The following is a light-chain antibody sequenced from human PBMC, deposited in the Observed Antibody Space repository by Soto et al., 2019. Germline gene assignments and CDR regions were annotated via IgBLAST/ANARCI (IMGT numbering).Light chain of an antibody. J-gene: IGKJ1*01. Sequence: EIVLTQSPATLSVSPGDRATLSCRASQSVNSNLAWYHLKPGQAPRLLIYGASIRAAGIPARFTGSESGTEFTLSISSLQSEDFAVYYCQQSDDWPWTFGHGTKVDIK. CDR3: QQSDDWPWT. CDR2: GAS. CDR1: QSVNSN. V-gene: IGKV3-15*01.